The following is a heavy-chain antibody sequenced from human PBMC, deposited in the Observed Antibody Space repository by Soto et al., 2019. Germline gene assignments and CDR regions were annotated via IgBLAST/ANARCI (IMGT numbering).Heavy chain of an antibody. CDR2: INPGSGAA. CDR1: GYNVTTHY. J-gene: IGHJ3*02. CDR3: ARGGDVGVAGSAAFDM. Sequence: QVQLVQSGAEVKKPGSSVKISCTASGYNVTTHYRHWVRQATGRGRAWMGAINPGSGAAKYTQTIQARVTTTRATCTNTVYLELSALRSEDTAVCYCARGGDVGVAGSAAFDMWGQGTMVTVSS. V-gene: IGHV1-46*01. D-gene: IGHD3-3*01.